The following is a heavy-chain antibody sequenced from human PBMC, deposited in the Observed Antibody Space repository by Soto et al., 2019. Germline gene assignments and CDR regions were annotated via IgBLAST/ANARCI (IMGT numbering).Heavy chain of an antibody. Sequence: QTLSLTCAISGDSVSSNSAAWNLIRQSPSRGLEWLGRTYYRSKWYNDYAVSVKSRITINPDTSKNQFSPQLNSVTPEDTAVYYCARAAYYSSSSFWFDPWGQGTLVTVSS. CDR2: TYYRSKWYN. J-gene: IGHJ5*02. V-gene: IGHV6-1*01. CDR3: ARAAYYSSSSFWFDP. D-gene: IGHD6-6*01. CDR1: GDSVSSNSAA.